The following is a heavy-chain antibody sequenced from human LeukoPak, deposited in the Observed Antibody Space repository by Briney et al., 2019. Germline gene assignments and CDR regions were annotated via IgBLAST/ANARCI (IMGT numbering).Heavy chain of an antibody. Sequence: PGGSLRLSCAVSGFTFSNYDMNWVRQAPGKGLEWVTTISASGIHIYYADSAKGRFTISRDNSRNTLELQMNSLRGEDTAVYYCVRMVSGDSWGQGTLVTVTS. CDR2: ISASGIHI. CDR3: VRMVSGDS. CDR1: GFTFSNYD. D-gene: IGHD2-8*01. V-gene: IGHV3-23*01. J-gene: IGHJ4*02.